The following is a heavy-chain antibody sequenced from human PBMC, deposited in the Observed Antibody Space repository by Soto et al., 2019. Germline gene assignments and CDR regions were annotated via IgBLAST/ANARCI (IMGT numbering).Heavy chain of an antibody. J-gene: IGHJ6*02. CDR3: XXXXXXXXXAXGMXV. V-gene: IGHV3-30*03. CDR1: GFTFSSYG. Sequence: QVQLVESGGGVVQPGRSLRLSCAASGFTFSSYGMHWVRQAPGKGLEWVAVISYDGSNKYYADSVKGRFTISRDNSKNTLYLQMNSXXXEDTXXYYXXXXXXXXXXAXGMXVWGQGTTVTVSS. CDR2: ISYDGSNK.